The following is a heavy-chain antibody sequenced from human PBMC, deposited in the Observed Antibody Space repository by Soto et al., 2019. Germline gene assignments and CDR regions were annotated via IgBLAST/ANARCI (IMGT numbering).Heavy chain of an antibody. V-gene: IGHV3-9*01. CDR3: ANGHSEYPRKSFECDL. CDR1: GFTFDDYA. Sequence: EVQLVESGGGLVQPGRSLRLSCAASGFTFDDYAMHWVRQAPGKGLEWVSVISWNSGTEAYAASVKGRFTISRDNANNSLYLQMNSLRPEDTAVYYCANGHSEYPRKSFECDLWGQGTLITVSS. CDR2: ISWNSGTE. J-gene: IGHJ5*02. D-gene: IGHD3-16*01.